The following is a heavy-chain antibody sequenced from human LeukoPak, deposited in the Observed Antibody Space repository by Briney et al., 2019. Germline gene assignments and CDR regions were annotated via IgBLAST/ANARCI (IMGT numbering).Heavy chain of an antibody. CDR3: ARETTAHGYFDY. CDR2: LYFSGTT. D-gene: IGHD4-17*01. V-gene: IGHV4-61*02. Sequence: SETLSLTCTVSGGSINSASHYWGWIRQPADKGLEWIGRLYFSGTTSYNPSLTSRVTISLDTSKNQFSLKLSSVTAADTAVYYCARETTAHGYFDYWGQGTLVTVSS. J-gene: IGHJ4*02. CDR1: GGSINSASHY.